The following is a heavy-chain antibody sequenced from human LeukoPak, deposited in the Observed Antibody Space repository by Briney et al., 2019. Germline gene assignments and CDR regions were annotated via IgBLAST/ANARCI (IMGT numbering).Heavy chain of an antibody. V-gene: IGHV1-69*13. D-gene: IGHD3-10*01. Sequence: SVKVSCKASGGTFSSYAISWVRQAPGQGLEWMGGIIPIFGTANYAQKFQGRVTITADESTSTAYMELSSLRSEDTAVYYCVAPQSPRGFDYWGQGTLVTVSS. CDR1: GGTFSSYA. CDR2: IIPIFGTA. CDR3: VAPQSPRGFDY. J-gene: IGHJ4*02.